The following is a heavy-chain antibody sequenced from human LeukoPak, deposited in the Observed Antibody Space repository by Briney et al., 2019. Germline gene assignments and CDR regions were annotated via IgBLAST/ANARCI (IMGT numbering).Heavy chain of an antibody. CDR2: IIPIFGTA. CDR3: ARGGRGGSGSYSLFDR. CDR1: GGTFSSYA. V-gene: IGHV1-69*01. D-gene: IGHD3-10*01. J-gene: IGHJ5*02. Sequence: SVKVSCKASGGTFSSYAISWVRQAPGQGLEWMGGIIPIFGTADYAQKFQGRVTITADESTTTAYVELSSLRSEDTAVYYCARGGRGGSGSYSLFDRWGQGTLVTVSS.